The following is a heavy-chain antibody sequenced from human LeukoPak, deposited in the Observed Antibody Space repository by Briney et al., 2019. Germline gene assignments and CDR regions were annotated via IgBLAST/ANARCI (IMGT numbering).Heavy chain of an antibody. Sequence: SETLSLTCTVSGGSIINYYWSWIRQPPGKGLEWIGYIYYSGSTNYNPSLKSRVTISVDTSKNQFSLKLSSVTAADTAVYYCAGGHYYYYGMDVWGQGTTVTVSS. V-gene: IGHV4-59*01. J-gene: IGHJ6*02. CDR1: GGSIINYY. CDR2: IYYSGST. CDR3: AGGHYYYYGMDV.